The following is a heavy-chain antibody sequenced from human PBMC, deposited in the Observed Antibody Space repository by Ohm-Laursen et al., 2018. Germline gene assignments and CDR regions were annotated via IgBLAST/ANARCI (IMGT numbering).Heavy chain of an antibody. D-gene: IGHD5-18*01. Sequence: PTQTLTLTCTFSGFSLSTSGMCVSWIRQPPGKALEWLARIDWDDDKYYSTSLKTRPTISKDTSKNQVVLTMTNMDPVDTATYYCARMTRTAMVQGAIDYWGQGTLVTVSS. CDR2: IDWDDDK. V-gene: IGHV2-70*11. CDR3: ARMTRTAMVQGAIDY. J-gene: IGHJ4*02. CDR1: GFSLSTSGMC.